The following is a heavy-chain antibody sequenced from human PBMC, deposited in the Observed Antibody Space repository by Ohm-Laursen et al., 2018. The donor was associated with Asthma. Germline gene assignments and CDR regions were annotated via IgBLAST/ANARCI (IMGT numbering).Heavy chain of an antibody. Sequence: GSLRLSCTASGFTFSSYNMNWVRQAPGKGLEWVSSISSSSSYIYYADSVKGRFTIPRDNARNSLYLQMNSLRAEDTAVYYCARAGVTFWRNVNWFDPWGQGTLVTVSS. CDR3: ARAGVTFWRNVNWFDP. V-gene: IGHV3-21*01. CDR1: GFTFSSYN. J-gene: IGHJ5*02. D-gene: IGHD3-3*01. CDR2: ISSSSSYI.